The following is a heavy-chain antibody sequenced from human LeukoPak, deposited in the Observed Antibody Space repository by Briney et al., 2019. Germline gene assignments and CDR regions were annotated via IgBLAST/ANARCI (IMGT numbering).Heavy chain of an antibody. V-gene: IGHV4-39*01. Sequence: PSETLSLTCTVSGDSISTGSYYWGWIRQPRGKGLEWLGSIYYSGSTYYNPSLKSRVTIPVDTSKNQSSLNLYSVTAADTAVFYCARSYYYDYRQIDYWGQGTLVTVSS. J-gene: IGHJ4*02. CDR1: GDSISTGSYY. CDR2: IYYSGST. CDR3: ARSYYYDYRQIDY. D-gene: IGHD3-22*01.